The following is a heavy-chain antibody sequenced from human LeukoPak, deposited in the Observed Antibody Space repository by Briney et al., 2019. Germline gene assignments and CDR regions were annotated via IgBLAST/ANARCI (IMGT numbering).Heavy chain of an antibody. CDR1: GIAFSDSA. CDR2: ITDSYNT. D-gene: IGHD6-19*01. J-gene: IGHJ5*02. CDR3: VKGACSSGCSGNH. Sequence: PGGSLRPSCAASGIAFSDSAMYWVRQAPGKGLECLSVITDSYNTYYGDSVKGRFTVSRDNSRKTLFLQMNSLRVDDTALYYCVKGACSSGCSGNHWGQGTRVIVSS. V-gene: IGHV3-23*01.